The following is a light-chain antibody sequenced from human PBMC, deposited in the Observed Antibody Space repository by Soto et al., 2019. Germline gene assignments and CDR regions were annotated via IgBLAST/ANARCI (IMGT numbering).Light chain of an antibody. J-gene: IGKJ5*01. V-gene: IGKV3-11*01. CDR1: RSVSSY. Sequence: EIVLTQSPATLSLSPGERATLSCRASRSVSSYLAWYQQKPDQAPRLLIYDASNRATGIPARFSGSGSGTDFTLTISSLDPEDFAVYYCQQRGNWPLTFGQGTRLVI. CDR2: DAS. CDR3: QQRGNWPLT.